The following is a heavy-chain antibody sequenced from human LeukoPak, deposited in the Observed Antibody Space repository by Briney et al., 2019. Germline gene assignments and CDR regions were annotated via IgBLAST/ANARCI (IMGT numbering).Heavy chain of an antibody. CDR2: INPNSGGT. Sequence: ASVKVSCKASGYTFTGYYMHWVRQPPGQGLEWMGWINPNSGGTNYAQKFQGRVTMTRDTSISTAYMELSRLRSDDTAVYYCAREPELGYCSSTSCSHDYWGQGTLVTVSS. D-gene: IGHD2-2*01. CDR3: AREPELGYCSSTSCSHDY. V-gene: IGHV1-2*02. J-gene: IGHJ4*02. CDR1: GYTFTGYY.